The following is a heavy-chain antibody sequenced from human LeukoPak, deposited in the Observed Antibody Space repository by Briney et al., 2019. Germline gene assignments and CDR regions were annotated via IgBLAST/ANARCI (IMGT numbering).Heavy chain of an antibody. Sequence: ASVKVSCKASGYTFTSYAMNWVRQAPGQGLEWMGWINTNTGNPTYAQGFTGRFVFSLDTSVSTAYLRISSLKAEDTAVYYCARGGVCSGGSCYYAFDIWGQGTMVTVSS. CDR3: ARGGVCSGGSCYYAFDI. V-gene: IGHV7-4-1*02. D-gene: IGHD2-15*01. CDR1: GYTFTSYA. CDR2: INTNTGNP. J-gene: IGHJ3*02.